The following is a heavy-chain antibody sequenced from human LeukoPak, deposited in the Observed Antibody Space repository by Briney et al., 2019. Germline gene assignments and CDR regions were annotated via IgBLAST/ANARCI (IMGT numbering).Heavy chain of an antibody. CDR1: GYTLTELS. D-gene: IGHD6-13*01. CDR2: FDPEDGET. Sequence: ASVKVSYKVSGYTLTELSMNWVRQAPGEGLEWMGGFDPEDGETIYAQKFQGRVIMTEDTSIDTVYMELSSLRSEDTAVYYCATDLSIPAEGLPDYWGQGTLVTVSS. V-gene: IGHV1-24*01. J-gene: IGHJ4*02. CDR3: ATDLSIPAEGLPDY.